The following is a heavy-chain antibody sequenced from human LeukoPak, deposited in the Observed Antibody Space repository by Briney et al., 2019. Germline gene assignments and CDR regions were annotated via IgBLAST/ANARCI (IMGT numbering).Heavy chain of an antibody. CDR3: ARYTASNPGYSFDY. J-gene: IGHJ4*02. D-gene: IGHD3-22*01. V-gene: IGHV4-38-2*01. CDR1: GYSISSGYY. CDR2: IHHSGAT. Sequence: SETLSLTCAVSGYSISSGYYWSWIRQPPGKGLEWIATIHHSGATYYNPSLKGRVTISVDTSKNQFSLKLSSVTAAGTAVYYCARYTASNPGYSFDYWGQGTLVTVSS.